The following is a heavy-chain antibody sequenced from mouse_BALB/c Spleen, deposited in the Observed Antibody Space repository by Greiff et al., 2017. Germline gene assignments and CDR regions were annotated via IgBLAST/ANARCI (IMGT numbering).Heavy chain of an antibody. J-gene: IGHJ4*01. D-gene: IGHD1-2*01. CDR3: ARPVSANAMDY. Sequence: DVQLQESGAELVKPGASVKLSCTASGFNIKDTYMHWVKQRPEQGLEWIGRIDPANGNTKYDPKFQGKATITADTSSNTAYLQLSSLTSEDTAVYYCARPVSANAMDYWGQGTSVTVSS. V-gene: IGHV14-3*02. CDR1: GFNIKDTY. CDR2: IDPANGNT.